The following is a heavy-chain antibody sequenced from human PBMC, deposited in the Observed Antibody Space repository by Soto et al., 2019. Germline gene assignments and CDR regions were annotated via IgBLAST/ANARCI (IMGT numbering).Heavy chain of an antibody. J-gene: IGHJ6*02. CDR3: ARGGYYDSSGSRNYHYYGMDA. D-gene: IGHD3-22*01. Sequence: QVQLVQSGTEVKKPGASVKVSCKASGYTFTSYGISWVRQAPGQGLEWMGCISPYDDNTNYAQNLQGRVTMTTDTSTRTAYMELRSLRSDDTAVYYCARGGYYDSSGSRNYHYYGMDAWGQGTTVTVS. V-gene: IGHV1-18*01. CDR1: GYTFTSYG. CDR2: ISPYDDNT.